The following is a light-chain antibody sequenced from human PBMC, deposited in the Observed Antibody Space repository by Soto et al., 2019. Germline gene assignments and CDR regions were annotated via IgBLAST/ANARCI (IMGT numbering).Light chain of an antibody. CDR3: QQYGMSRWT. J-gene: IGKJ1*01. CDR1: QSVSTTY. CDR2: GTS. V-gene: IGKV3-20*01. Sequence: ETVLTQSPGTLSLSPGERATLSCRASQSVSTTYLAWYQQKPGQSPRLLISGTSNRAPGIPDRFSGSGSGTDLTLAISRLEPEDFAVYYCQQYGMSRWTFGQGTKVEVK.